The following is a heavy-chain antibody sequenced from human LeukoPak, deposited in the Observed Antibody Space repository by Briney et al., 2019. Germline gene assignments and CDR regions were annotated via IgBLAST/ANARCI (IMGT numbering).Heavy chain of an antibody. CDR1: GFTFSSYS. V-gene: IGHV3-48*01. CDR2: ISSSSTI. CDR3: ARDIVVVTAILDY. D-gene: IGHD2-21*02. J-gene: IGHJ4*02. Sequence: GGSLRLSCAASGFTFSSYSMNWVRQAPGKGLEWVSYISSSSTIYYADSVKGRFTISRDNSKNTLYLQMNSLRAEDTAVYYCARDIVVVTAILDYWGQGTLVTVSS.